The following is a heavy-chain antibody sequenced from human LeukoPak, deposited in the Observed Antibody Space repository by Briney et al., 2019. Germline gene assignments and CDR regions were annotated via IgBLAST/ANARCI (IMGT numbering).Heavy chain of an antibody. Sequence: PSQTLSLTCTVSGGSISSGGYYWSWIRQHPGKGLEWIGYIYYSGSTYYNPSLKSRVTISVDPSKNQFSLKLSSVTAADTAVYYCARRGGSGSYYFYWGQGTLVTVSS. CDR1: GGSISSGGYY. V-gene: IGHV4-31*03. CDR2: IYYSGST. J-gene: IGHJ4*02. D-gene: IGHD3-10*01. CDR3: ARRGGSGSYYFY.